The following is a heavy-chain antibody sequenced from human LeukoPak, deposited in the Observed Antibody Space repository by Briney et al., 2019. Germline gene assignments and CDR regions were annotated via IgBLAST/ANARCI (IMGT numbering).Heavy chain of an antibody. V-gene: IGHV3-48*04. J-gene: IGHJ4*02. D-gene: IGHD3-22*01. Sequence: GGSLRLSCAASGFTFSSYAMHWVRQAPGKGLEWVSYISSTGTTIYYADSVKGRFTISRDNAKNSLYLQMNSLRAEDTAMYYCARVVVDYYDSSGYYQSFDYWGQGTLVTVSS. CDR3: ARVVVDYYDSSGYYQSFDY. CDR1: GFTFSSYA. CDR2: ISSTGTTI.